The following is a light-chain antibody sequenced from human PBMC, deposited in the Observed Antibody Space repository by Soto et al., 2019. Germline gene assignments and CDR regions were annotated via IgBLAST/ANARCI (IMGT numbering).Light chain of an antibody. CDR1: SSDVGGYNY. V-gene: IGLV2-14*01. CDR2: EVS. Sequence: QSVLTQPASVSGSPGQSITISCTGTSSDVGGYNYVSWYQQHPGKAPKLMIYEVSNRPSGVSNLFSGSKSGNTAFLTISRLKAEDEADYYCSSYTSSSTYVFGTGTKVTVL. CDR3: SSYTSSSTYV. J-gene: IGLJ1*01.